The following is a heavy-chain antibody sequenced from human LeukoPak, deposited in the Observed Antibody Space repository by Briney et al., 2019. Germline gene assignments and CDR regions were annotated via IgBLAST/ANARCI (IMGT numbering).Heavy chain of an antibody. CDR1: GFTFSSYS. J-gene: IGHJ5*02. V-gene: IGHV3-21*01. CDR2: ISSSSSYI. D-gene: IGHD6-19*01. CDR3: ARDKLQWLVSP. Sequence: GGSLRLSCAASGFTFSSYSMNWVRQAPGKGLEWVSSISSSSSYIYYADSVKGRFTISRDNAKNSRYLQMNSLRAEDTAVYYCARDKLQWLVSPWGQGTLVTVSS.